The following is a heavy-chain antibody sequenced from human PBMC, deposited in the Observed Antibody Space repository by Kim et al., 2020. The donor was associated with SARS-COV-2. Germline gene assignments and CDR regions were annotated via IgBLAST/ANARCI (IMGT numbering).Heavy chain of an antibody. V-gene: IGHV1-69*13. Sequence: SVKVSCRASGGTFSTFGVVWVRQAPGQGLEWVGSIIPVFGTVNYAPSLQDRVTITADESTSTAYMEMSSLTSADTAVYYCAREYNWNDGGGLDVWGQGTTVSVSS. CDR1: GGTFSTFG. D-gene: IGHD1-20*01. CDR2: IIPVFGTV. J-gene: IGHJ6*02. CDR3: AREYNWNDGGGLDV.